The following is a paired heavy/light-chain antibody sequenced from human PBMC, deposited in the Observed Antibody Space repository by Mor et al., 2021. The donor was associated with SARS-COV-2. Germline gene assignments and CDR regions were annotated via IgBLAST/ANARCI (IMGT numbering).Heavy chain of an antibody. CDR1: GFTFSGYG. CDR3: AIDWGGDKYQGH. CDR2: IGGSGRRT. D-gene: IGHD2-21*02. Sequence: EVQLLESGGGLVQPGGSLRLSCAASGFTFSGYGMSWVRQAPGKGPEWVSAIGGSGRRTYYADSVKGRFTISRDNSKSTVFLQMNSLRVEDTAVFYCAIDWGGDKYQGHWGQGTLVTVSS. J-gene: IGHJ4*02. V-gene: IGHV3-23*01.
Light chain of an antibody. J-gene: IGKJ4*01. CDR1: QDIKNY. Sequence: DIQMAQSPSSLSASIGDRVTITCRASQDIKNYLAWFQQKPGKAPKSLIYSASSLQSGVPSKFSGSGSGTDFTLTISSLQPEDFATYYCQQYYSYPFTFGGGTKVEIK. V-gene: IGKV1-16*02. CDR3: QQYYSYPFT. CDR2: SAS.